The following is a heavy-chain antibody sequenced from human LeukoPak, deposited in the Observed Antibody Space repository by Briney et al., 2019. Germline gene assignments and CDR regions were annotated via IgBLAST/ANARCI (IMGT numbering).Heavy chain of an antibody. Sequence: PGRSLRLSCAASGFTFSSYGMHWVRQAPGKGLEWVAVISYDGSNKYYADSVKGRFTISRDNSKNTLYLQMNSLRAEDTAVYYCAKGLVAVRGVIAYYFDYWGQGTLVTVSS. V-gene: IGHV3-30*18. J-gene: IGHJ4*02. CDR3: AKGLVAVRGVIAYYFDY. D-gene: IGHD3-10*01. CDR1: GFTFSSYG. CDR2: ISYDGSNK.